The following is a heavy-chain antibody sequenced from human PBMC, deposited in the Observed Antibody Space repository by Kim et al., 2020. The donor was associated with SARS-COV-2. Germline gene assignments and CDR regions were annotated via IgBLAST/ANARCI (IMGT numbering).Heavy chain of an antibody. CDR1: GGSISSSSYY. CDR2: IYYSRST. V-gene: IGHV4-39*01. J-gene: IGHJ3*02. CDR3: ASRDLGFLEWLPLGRRDAFDS. D-gene: IGHD3-3*01. Sequence: SETLSLTCTVSGGSISSSSYYWGWIRQPPGKGLEWIGSIYYSRSTYYNPSLKSRVTISVDTSKNQFSLKLSSVTAADTAVYYCASRDLGFLEWLPLGRRDAFDSWGQGTMVTVSS.